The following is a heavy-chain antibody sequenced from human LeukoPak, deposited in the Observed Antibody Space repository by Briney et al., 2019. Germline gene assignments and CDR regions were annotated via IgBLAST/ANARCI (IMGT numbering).Heavy chain of an antibody. CDR1: GFTFSRYS. CDR2: ISGSGGSA. J-gene: IGHJ4*02. D-gene: IGHD3-16*02. CDR3: AKPPMITFGGVIVPFDY. V-gene: IGHV3-23*01. Sequence: GGSLRLSCAASGFTFSRYSMNWVRQAPGKGLEWVSAISGSGGSAYYADSVKGRFTISRDNSKNTLYLQMNSLRAEDTAVYYCAKPPMITFGGVIVPFDYWGQGTLVTVSS.